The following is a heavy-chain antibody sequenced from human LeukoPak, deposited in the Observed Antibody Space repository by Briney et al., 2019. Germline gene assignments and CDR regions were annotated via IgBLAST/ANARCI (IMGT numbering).Heavy chain of an antibody. Sequence: ASVKVSCKASGYTFTSYTMHWVRQAPGQRLEWMGWINAGNGNTKYSQKFQGRVTMTRDTSISTAYMELSRLRTDDTAVYYCARDRETGTTYFDYWGQGTLVTVSS. CDR1: GYTFTSYT. CDR3: ARDRETGTTYFDY. CDR2: INAGNGNT. D-gene: IGHD1-7*01. V-gene: IGHV1-3*01. J-gene: IGHJ4*02.